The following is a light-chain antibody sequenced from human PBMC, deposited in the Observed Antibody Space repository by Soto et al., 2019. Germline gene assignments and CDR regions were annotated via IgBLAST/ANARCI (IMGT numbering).Light chain of an antibody. CDR2: TTS. CDR3: QQSFTAPWT. J-gene: IGKJ1*01. V-gene: IGKV1-39*01. Sequence: DIQMTQSPSSLSASVGDRVNVTCRASQSISKFLNWYQQKPGKAPNLLIYTTSTLHGGVPSRFSGSGSGTDCTLTISSLQPEDFATYYCQQSFTAPWTFGQGTRVEIK. CDR1: QSISKF.